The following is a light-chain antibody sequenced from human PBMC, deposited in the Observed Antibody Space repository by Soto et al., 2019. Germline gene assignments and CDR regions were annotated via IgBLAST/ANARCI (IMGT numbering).Light chain of an antibody. Sequence: EILFTQSPATLSLSPGERATLSCRASQSVSSYLAWYQQKPGQATRLLIYDASNRATGIPARFSGSGSGTDFTLTISRLEPEDFAAYYCQQYGSSHLWTFGQGTKVDI. J-gene: IGKJ1*01. CDR3: QQYGSSHLWT. CDR1: QSVSSY. V-gene: IGKV3-20*01. CDR2: DAS.